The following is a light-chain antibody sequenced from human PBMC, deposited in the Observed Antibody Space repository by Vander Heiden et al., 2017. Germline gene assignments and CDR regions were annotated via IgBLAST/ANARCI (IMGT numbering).Light chain of an antibody. J-gene: IGKJ2*01. CDR3: QQYGSSPYT. CDR2: GAS. Sequence: IVLTKSPGPLSLSPGERATLSCRASQRVSSSYVAWYQQNPGQAPRLLIYGASSRATGIPDRFSGSGSGTDFTLTISRLEPEDFAVYFCQQYGSSPYTFGQGTKLEIK. CDR1: QRVSSSY. V-gene: IGKV3-20*01.